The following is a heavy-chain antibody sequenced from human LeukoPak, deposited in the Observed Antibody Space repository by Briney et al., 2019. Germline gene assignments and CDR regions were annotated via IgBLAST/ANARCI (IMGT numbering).Heavy chain of an antibody. J-gene: IGHJ5*02. D-gene: IGHD6-19*01. CDR3: ARYGGWSNWFDP. CDR2: IYYSGST. CDR1: GGSISNYY. Sequence: SETLSLTCTVSGGSISNYYWTWIRQPPGKGLEWIGYIYYSGSTNYNPSLKSRVIISVDTSKNHFSLNLSSVTAADTAVYYCARYGGWSNWFDPWGQGTLVTVSS. V-gene: IGHV4-59*01.